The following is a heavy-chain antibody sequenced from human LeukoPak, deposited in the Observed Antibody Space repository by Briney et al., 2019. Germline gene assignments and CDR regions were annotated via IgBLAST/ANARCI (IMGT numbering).Heavy chain of an antibody. V-gene: IGHV2-70*04. D-gene: IGHD1-7*01. CDR3: TRMNYDGFDV. CDR1: GFSLNTSGMR. Sequence: SGPTLVNPTQTLTLTCTFSGFSLNTSGMRVSWIRQPPGKALEWLARIDWDDDKFYSTSLKTRLTIFKDTSKNQVVLTMTNMDPVDTATYYCTRMNYDGFDVWGQGTMVTVSS. CDR2: IDWDDDK. J-gene: IGHJ3*01.